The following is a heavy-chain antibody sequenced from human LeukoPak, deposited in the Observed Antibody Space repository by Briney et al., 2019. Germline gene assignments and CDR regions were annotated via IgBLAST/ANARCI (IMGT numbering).Heavy chain of an antibody. CDR1: GFTFSNYW. CDR2: IKEDGSDK. J-gene: IGHJ4*02. CDR3: VPLNWNPPGDFDR. Sequence: GGSLRLSCAASGFTFSNYWMNWVRQAPGKGLEWVANIKEDGSDKYYVDSVKVRFSISKDNAKNSLYLQMNSLRVEDTAVYYCVPLNWNPPGDFDRWGQGTLVTVSS. V-gene: IGHV3-7*01. D-gene: IGHD1-20*01.